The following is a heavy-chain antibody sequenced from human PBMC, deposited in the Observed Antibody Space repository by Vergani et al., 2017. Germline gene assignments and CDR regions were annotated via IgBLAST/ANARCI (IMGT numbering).Heavy chain of an antibody. J-gene: IGHJ2*01. CDR1: GGSFSGYY. CDR3: ARGRGWNYRYCDL. V-gene: IGHV4-34*01. D-gene: IGHD6-19*01. Sequence: QVQLQQWGAGLLKPSETLSLTCAVYGGSFSGYYWSWIRQPPGKGLEWIGEINHSGSTNYNPSLKSRVTISVDTSKNQFSLKLSSVTAADTSVYYCARGRGWNYRYCDLWGRGTLVTVSS. CDR2: INHSGST.